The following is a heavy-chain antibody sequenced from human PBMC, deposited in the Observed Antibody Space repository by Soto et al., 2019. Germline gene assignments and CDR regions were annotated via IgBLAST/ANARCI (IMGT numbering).Heavy chain of an antibody. CDR2: IFYSGST. J-gene: IGHJ4*02. CDR3: ARVLIQLGHLDY. Sequence: SETLSLTCTVSCGSISSSSYYWGWIRQPPGKGLEWIGSIFYSGSTYYNPSLKSRVTISVDTSKNQFSLKLSSVTAADTAVYYCARVLIQLGHLDYWGQGTLVTVSS. D-gene: IGHD5-18*01. CDR1: CGSISSSSYY. V-gene: IGHV4-39*07.